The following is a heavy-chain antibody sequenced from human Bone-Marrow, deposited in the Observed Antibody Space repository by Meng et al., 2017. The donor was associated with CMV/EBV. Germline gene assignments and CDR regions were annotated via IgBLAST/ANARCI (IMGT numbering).Heavy chain of an antibody. CDR2: INTNSGGT. D-gene: IGHD2-2*03. CDR3: ARFGYCSSTSCLYYFDY. CDR1: GYTFTDYY. J-gene: IGHJ4*02. V-gene: IGHV1-2*02. Sequence: ASVKVSCKASGYTFTDYYIHWVRQAPGQGLEWMGWINTNSGGTNYGQKFQGRVTMTRDMSISTAYMELSSLRSDDTAVYYCARFGYCSSTSCLYYFDYWGQGTLVTVSS.